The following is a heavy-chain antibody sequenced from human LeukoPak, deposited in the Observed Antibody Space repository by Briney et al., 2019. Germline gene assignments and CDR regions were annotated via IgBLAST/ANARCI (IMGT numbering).Heavy chain of an antibody. Sequence: SETLSLTCTVSGGSISSSSYYWGWIRQPPGKGLEWIGSIYYSGSTYYNPSLKSRVTISVDTSKNQFSLKLSSVTAADTAVYYCGRDRIEPLWFGDTYWFDPWGQGTLVTVSS. J-gene: IGHJ5*02. CDR3: GRDRIEPLWFGDTYWFDP. V-gene: IGHV4-39*07. CDR1: GGSISSSSYY. D-gene: IGHD3-10*01. CDR2: IYYSGST.